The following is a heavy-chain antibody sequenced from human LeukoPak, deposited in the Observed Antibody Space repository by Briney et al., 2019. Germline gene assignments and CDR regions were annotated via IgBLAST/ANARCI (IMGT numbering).Heavy chain of an antibody. D-gene: IGHD3-3*01. CDR2: IYTSGST. CDR1: GGSISSGSYY. V-gene: IGHV4-61*02. Sequence: SQTLSLTCTVSGGSISSGSYYWSWIRQPAGKGLEWIGRIYTSGSTNYNPSLKSRVTISVDTSKNQFSLKLSSVTAADTAVYYCARGLRFLEWSCRFGPWGQGTLVTVSS. J-gene: IGHJ5*02. CDR3: ARGLRFLEWSCRFGP.